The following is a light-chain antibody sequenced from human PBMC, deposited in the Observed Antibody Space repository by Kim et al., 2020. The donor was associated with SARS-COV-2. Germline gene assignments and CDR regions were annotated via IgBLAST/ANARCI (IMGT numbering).Light chain of an antibody. V-gene: IGLV2-11*01. CDR3: CSYAGSYTLV. Sequence: GQSATISCTGTSSDVGGYNYVSWYQQHPGKAPNLMIYDVSKRPSGVPDRFSGSKSGNTASLTISGLQAEDEADYYCCSYAGSYTLVFGGGTQLTVL. J-gene: IGLJ2*01. CDR2: DVS. CDR1: SSDVGGYNY.